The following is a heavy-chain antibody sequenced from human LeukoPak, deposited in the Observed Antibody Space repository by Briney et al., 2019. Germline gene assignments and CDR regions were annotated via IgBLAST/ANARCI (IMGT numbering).Heavy chain of an antibody. CDR3: ARGPGIAVAGDWFDP. Sequence: SETLSLTCTVSGGSISSYYWSWIRQPPGKGLEWIGYIYYSGSTNYNPSLKSRVTISVDTSKNQFSLKLSSVTAADTAVYYCARGPGIAVAGDWFDPWGQGTLVTVSS. V-gene: IGHV4-59*01. D-gene: IGHD6-19*01. J-gene: IGHJ5*02. CDR1: GGSISSYY. CDR2: IYYSGST.